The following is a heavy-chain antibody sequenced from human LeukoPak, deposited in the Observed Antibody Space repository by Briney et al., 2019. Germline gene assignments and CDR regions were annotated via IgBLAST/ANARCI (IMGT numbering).Heavy chain of an antibody. Sequence: GGSLRLSCAASGFNFIDYTMNWVRQAPGKGLVWVSRTNPDDGSTSYADSVKGRFTISRDNAKSTLYLQMNSLRAEDTAVYYCLTIVETDLDAFDIWGQGTKVTVSS. J-gene: IGHJ3*02. V-gene: IGHV3-74*01. D-gene: IGHD2-21*01. CDR2: TNPDDGST. CDR1: GFNFIDYT. CDR3: LTIVETDLDAFDI.